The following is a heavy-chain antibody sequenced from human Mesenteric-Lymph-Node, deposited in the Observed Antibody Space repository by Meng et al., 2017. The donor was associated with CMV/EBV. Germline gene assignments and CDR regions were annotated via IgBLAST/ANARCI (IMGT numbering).Heavy chain of an antibody. J-gene: IGHJ6*02. V-gene: IGHV3-74*01. CDR3: AKSYNYAMDV. CDR1: GFAFSKYW. D-gene: IGHD2-2*01. Sequence: GGSLRLSCAASGFAFSKYWMHWVRQVPGKGLVWVSRINGDGSSTNYADSVRGRFTISRDTSKNTLYLQMNSLRTEDTAVYHCAKSYNYAMDVWGQGTTVTVSS. CDR2: INGDGSST.